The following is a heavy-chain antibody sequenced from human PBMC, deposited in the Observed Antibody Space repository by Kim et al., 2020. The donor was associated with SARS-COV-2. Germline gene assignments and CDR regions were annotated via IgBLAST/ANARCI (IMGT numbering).Heavy chain of an antibody. V-gene: IGHV3-13*01. Sequence: GGSLRLSCAASGFTFSSYDMHWVRQATGKGLEWVSAIGTAGDTYYPGAVKGRFTISRENAKNSLYRQMNSLRAGDTAVDYCGRGSPVGGFDPWGQGTLVPVSA. CDR3: GRGSPVGGFDP. J-gene: IGHJ5*02. D-gene: IGHD3-16*01. CDR1: GFTFSSYD. CDR2: IGTAGDT.